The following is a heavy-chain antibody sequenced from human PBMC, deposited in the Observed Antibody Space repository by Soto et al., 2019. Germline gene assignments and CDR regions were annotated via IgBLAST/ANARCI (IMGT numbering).Heavy chain of an antibody. CDR2: IYYTGST. CDR3: ARVDSRGSYFDS. J-gene: IGHJ4*02. CDR1: GGSISSYY. D-gene: IGHD3-22*01. Sequence: QVQLQESGPGLVKPSETLSLTCTVSGGSISSYYWSWIRQPPGKGLEWIAYIYYTGSTNYNPSLKSRFTLSADTSKNQFSLKLSSVTAADTAMYYCARVDSRGSYFDSWGQGTLVTVSS. V-gene: IGHV4-59*01.